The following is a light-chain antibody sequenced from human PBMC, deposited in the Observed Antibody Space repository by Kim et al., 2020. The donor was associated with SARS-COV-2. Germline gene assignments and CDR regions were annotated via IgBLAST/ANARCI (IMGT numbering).Light chain of an antibody. V-gene: IGLV1-40*01. Sequence: RVTTSCTGSSSNIGAGYDVHWYQQLPGTAPKILIYGNTNRPSGVPDRFSGSKSDTSASLAITGLQAEDEADYYCQSYDSSLSGVVFGGGTQLTVL. CDR3: QSYDSSLSGVV. CDR2: GNT. CDR1: SSNIGAGYD. J-gene: IGLJ2*01.